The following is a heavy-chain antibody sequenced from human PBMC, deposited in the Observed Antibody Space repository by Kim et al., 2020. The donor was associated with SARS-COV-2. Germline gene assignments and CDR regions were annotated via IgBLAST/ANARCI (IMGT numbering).Heavy chain of an antibody. J-gene: IGHJ6*02. CDR3: AKDGGVVVIINYYYGMDV. V-gene: IGHV3-23*01. CDR1: GFTFRSYA. Sequence: GWSLRLSCAASGFTFRSYAMSWVRQAPGKGLQWVSSISDGGGTSYYADSVKGRFTISRDNSKNTLYLQMNSLRAEDTAVYYCAKDGGVVVIINYYYGMDVWGQGTTVTVSS. CDR2: ISDGGGTS. D-gene: IGHD3-22*01.